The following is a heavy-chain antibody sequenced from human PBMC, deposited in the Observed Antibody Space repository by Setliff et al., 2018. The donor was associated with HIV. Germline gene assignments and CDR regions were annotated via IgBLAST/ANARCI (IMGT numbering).Heavy chain of an antibody. V-gene: IGHV1-2*02. CDR2: INPNSGGT. J-gene: IGHJ4*02. D-gene: IGHD6-25*01. CDR3: ARDFRSIRGGYVDYFDY. Sequence: RASVKVSCKASGYTFTGYYMHWVRQAPGQGLEWMGWINPNSGGTNYAQKFQGRVTMARDMSISTAYMEVRSLRADDTAVYYCARDFRSIRGGYVDYFDYWGQGTLVTVSS. CDR1: GYTFTGYY.